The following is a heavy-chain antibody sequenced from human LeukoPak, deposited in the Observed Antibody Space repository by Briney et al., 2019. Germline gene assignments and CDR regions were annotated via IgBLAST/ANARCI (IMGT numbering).Heavy chain of an antibody. J-gene: IGHJ6*02. V-gene: IGHV3-7*03. Sequence: GGSLRLSCAASGFTFSSYWMTWVRQAPGKGLEWVANIKRDGSEKHYVDSVKGRFTISRDNAKNSMFLQMNSLRAEDTAVYYCAKGLGHDYVWGTSYGMDVWGQGTTVTVSS. CDR1: GFTFSSYW. CDR2: IKRDGSEK. CDR3: AKGLGHDYVWGTSYGMDV. D-gene: IGHD3-16*01.